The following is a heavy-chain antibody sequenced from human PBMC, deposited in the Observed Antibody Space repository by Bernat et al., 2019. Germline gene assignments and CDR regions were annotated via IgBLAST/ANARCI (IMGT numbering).Heavy chain of an antibody. CDR2: INPYGGST. CDR3: ARAEYGDSPFDY. D-gene: IGHD4-17*01. J-gene: IGHJ4*02. Sequence: QVQLVQSGAEVKKPGASVKVSCKTSGYTFSSYYMHWVRHAPGQGLEWLGIINPYGGSTSYAQKFQGRVTMTRDTSTSTVYMDLSSLRSDDTAVYFCARAEYGDSPFDYWGQETQVTVSS. V-gene: IGHV1-46*01. CDR1: GYTFSSYY.